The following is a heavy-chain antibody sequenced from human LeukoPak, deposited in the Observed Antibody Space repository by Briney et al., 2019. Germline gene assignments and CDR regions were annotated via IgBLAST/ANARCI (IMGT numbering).Heavy chain of an antibody. CDR3: AREGYCSSTNCSPRWFDP. D-gene: IGHD2-2*01. V-gene: IGHV4-38-2*02. J-gene: IGHJ5*02. Sequence: SETLSLTCTVSGFSISSGYYWGWIRQPPGKGLEWIGSISHSGSTYYNPSLKSRVTISLDTSKNQFSLKLTSVTAADTAVYYCAREGYCSSTNCSPRWFDPWGQGTLVTVSS. CDR2: ISHSGST. CDR1: GFSISSGYY.